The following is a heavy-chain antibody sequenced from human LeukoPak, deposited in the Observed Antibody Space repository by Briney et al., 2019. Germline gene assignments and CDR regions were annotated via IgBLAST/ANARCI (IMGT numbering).Heavy chain of an antibody. D-gene: IGHD3-16*01. J-gene: IGHJ4*02. Sequence: GGSLRLSCEASGFTFGIYATHWVRQAPGKGLEYISGISSNGYSTYYANSVKGRFTISRDNSKNTLYLQMGSLRDEDMAVFYCAREATTKTGRVYYFDYWGQGTLVTVSS. V-gene: IGHV3-64*01. CDR2: ISSNGYST. CDR1: GFTFGIYA. CDR3: AREATTKTGRVYYFDY.